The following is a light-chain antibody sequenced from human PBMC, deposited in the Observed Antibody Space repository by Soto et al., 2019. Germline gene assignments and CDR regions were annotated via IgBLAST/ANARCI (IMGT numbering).Light chain of an antibody. J-gene: IGKJ4*01. CDR3: QQYYSYPLT. Sequence: AIRMTQSPSSFSASTGDRVTITCRASQGISSYLAWYQQKPGKAPKVLIYGASTLQNGGPSRFSGSGSGTDFTLTISCLQSEDFATYYCQQYYSYPLTFGGGTKVEIK. CDR1: QGISSY. CDR2: GAS. V-gene: IGKV1-8*01.